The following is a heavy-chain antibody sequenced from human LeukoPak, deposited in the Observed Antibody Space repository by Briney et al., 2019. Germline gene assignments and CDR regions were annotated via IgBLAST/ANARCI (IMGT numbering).Heavy chain of an antibody. J-gene: IGHJ1*01. CDR2: ISGSGVTT. CDR3: AKKVVVGATSPYSDFQD. CDR1: GFTFSSYA. V-gene: IGHV3-23*01. D-gene: IGHD1-26*01. Sequence: PGGSLSLSCAASGFTFSSYAMSWVRQAPGKGLEWVSAISGSGVTTHYAGSMKGRFSISRDNSKNTLYLQMNSLRAEDTALYYCAKKVVVGATSPYSDFQDWGQGTLVTVSS.